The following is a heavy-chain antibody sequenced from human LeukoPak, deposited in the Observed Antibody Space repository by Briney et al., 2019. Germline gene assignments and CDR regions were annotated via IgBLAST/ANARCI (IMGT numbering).Heavy chain of an antibody. CDR3: ARLNDDSSGYYGY. D-gene: IGHD3-22*01. V-gene: IGHV4-34*01. J-gene: IGHJ4*02. Sequence: SETLSLTCAVYGGSLSGYYWSWIRQPPGKGLEWIGEINHSGSTNYNPSLKSRVTISVDTSKNQFSLKLSSVTAADTAVYYCARLNDDSSGYYGYWGQGTLVTVSS. CDR2: INHSGST. CDR1: GGSLSGYY.